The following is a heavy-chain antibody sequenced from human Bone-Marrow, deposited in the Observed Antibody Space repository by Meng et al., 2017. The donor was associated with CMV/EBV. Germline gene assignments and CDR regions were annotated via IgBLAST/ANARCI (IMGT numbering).Heavy chain of an antibody. J-gene: IGHJ3*02. CDR3: ARARETIYDAFDI. CDR1: GFTFDDYA. V-gene: IGHV3-9*01. D-gene: IGHD1-26*01. Sequence: SLKISCAASGFTFDDYAMHWVRQAPGKGLEWVSGISWNSGSIGYADSVKGRFTISRDNAKNTLYLQMNSLRAEDTAVYYCARARETIYDAFDIWGQGTMVTVSS. CDR2: ISWNSGSI.